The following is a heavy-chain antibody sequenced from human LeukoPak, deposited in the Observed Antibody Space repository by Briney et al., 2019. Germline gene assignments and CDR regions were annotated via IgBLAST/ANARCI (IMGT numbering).Heavy chain of an antibody. CDR2: IYYSGST. Sequence: PSETLSLTCTVSGGSISSYYWSWLRQPPGKGLEWIGYIYYSGSTNYNPPLKSRVTISVDTSKNQFSLKLSSVTAADTAVYYCATHGSRVLYDFWSGYHAFDIWGQGTMVTVSS. CDR3: ATHGSRVLYDFWSGYHAFDI. CDR1: GGSISSYY. V-gene: IGHV4-59*01. J-gene: IGHJ3*02. D-gene: IGHD3-3*01.